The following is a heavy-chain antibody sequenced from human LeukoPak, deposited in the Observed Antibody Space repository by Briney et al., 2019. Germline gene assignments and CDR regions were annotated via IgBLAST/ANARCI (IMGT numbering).Heavy chain of an antibody. V-gene: IGHV4-39*01. D-gene: IGHD3-10*01. CDR3: ARLWFGEIDY. CDR2: IYYSGST. Sequence: SETLSLTCTVSGGSISSSSYYWGWIRQPPGKGLEWIGSIYYSGSTYYNPSLKSRVTISVDTSKNQFSLKLSSVTAADTAVYYCARLWFGEIDYWGQGTLVTVSS. CDR1: GGSISSSSYY. J-gene: IGHJ4*02.